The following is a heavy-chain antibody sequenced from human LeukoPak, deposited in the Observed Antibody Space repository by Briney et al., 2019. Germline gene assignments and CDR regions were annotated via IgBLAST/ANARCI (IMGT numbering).Heavy chain of an antibody. CDR1: GGSFIGYY. CDR3: ARHAPLRGYSYAVEAEAFDI. J-gene: IGHJ3*02. V-gene: IGHV4-59*08. Sequence: SETLSLTCAVYGGSFIGYYWSWVRQSPGKGLEWIGYIYYSGSTNYNPSLKSRVTISVDTSKDQFSLKLSSVTAADTAVYYCARHAPLRGYSYAVEAEAFDIWGQGTMVTVSS. D-gene: IGHD5-18*01. CDR2: IYYSGST.